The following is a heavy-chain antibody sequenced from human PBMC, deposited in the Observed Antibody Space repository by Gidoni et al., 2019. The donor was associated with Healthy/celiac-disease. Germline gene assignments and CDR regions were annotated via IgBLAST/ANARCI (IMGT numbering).Heavy chain of an antibody. CDR1: GFIFSSYG. CDR2: ISDSGRTT. CDR3: VVSRYLEVAGS. V-gene: IGHV3-23*01. D-gene: IGHD6-19*01. Sequence: EVQLLESGGGLAQPGGSLRLSCVAPGFIFSSYGMPWVRQAPGKGLEWVSSISDSGRTTYYVDSVKGRFTISRDNSKNTLYLQMDTLRAEDTAIYYCVVSRYLEVAGSWGQGTLVTVSS. J-gene: IGHJ3*01.